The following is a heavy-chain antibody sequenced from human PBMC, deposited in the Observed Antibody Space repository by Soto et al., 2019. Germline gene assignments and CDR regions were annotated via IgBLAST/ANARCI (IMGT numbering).Heavy chain of an antibody. Sequence: ASETLSLTCTVSGGSISSYYWSWIRQPPGKGLEWIGYIYYSGSTNYNPSLKSRVTISVDTSKNQFSLKLSSVTAADTAVYYCARDSGVTGTVDYWGQGTLVTVSS. CDR3: ARDSGVTGTVDY. V-gene: IGHV4-59*01. J-gene: IGHJ4*02. D-gene: IGHD1-20*01. CDR2: IYYSGST. CDR1: GGSISSYY.